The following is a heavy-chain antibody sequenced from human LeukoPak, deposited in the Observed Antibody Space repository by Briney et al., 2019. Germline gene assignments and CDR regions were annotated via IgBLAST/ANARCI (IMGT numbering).Heavy chain of an antibody. CDR1: EFTFSSYS. D-gene: IGHD3-22*01. Sequence: GGSLRLSCAASEFTFSSYSMNWVRQAPGKGLEWVSSISSSSSYIYYADSVKGRFTISRDNAKNSLYLQMNSLRAEDTAVYYCARGHPSYYYDSSGYYLGPFDYWGQGTLVTVSS. CDR2: ISSSSSYI. V-gene: IGHV3-21*01. CDR3: ARGHPSYYYDSSGYYLGPFDY. J-gene: IGHJ4*02.